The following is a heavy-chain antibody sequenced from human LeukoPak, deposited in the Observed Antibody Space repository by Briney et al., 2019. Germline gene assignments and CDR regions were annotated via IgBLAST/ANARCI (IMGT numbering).Heavy chain of an antibody. CDR1: GFTFSSYG. CDR3: ARTRPARDTSGYIDY. Sequence: GRSLRLSCAASGFTFSSYGMHWVRQAPGKGLEWVANIKEDGSEKYYVDSVKGRFTIFRDNARNALYLQMNSLRAEDTAVYYCARTRPARDTSGYIDYWGHGTLVTVSS. CDR2: IKEDGSEK. V-gene: IGHV3-7*01. J-gene: IGHJ4*01. D-gene: IGHD3-22*01.